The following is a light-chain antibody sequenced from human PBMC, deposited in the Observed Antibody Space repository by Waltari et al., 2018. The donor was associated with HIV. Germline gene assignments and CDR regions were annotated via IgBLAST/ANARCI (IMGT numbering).Light chain of an antibody. J-gene: IGLJ3*02. CDR1: ALPKQY. CDR3: QSADSSGTYPWG. Sequence: SYELTQPPSVSVSPGQTARITCSGDALPKQYAYWYQQKPGQAPVLVIYKDSERPSGIPDRCADASSGKTVTLTISGGQAEDEADYYCQSADSSGTYPWGFGGGTKLTVL. CDR2: KDS. V-gene: IGLV3-25*03.